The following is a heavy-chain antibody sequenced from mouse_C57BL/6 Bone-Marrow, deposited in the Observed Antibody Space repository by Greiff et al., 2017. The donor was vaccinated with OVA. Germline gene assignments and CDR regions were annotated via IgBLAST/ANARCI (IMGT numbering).Heavy chain of an antibody. Sequence: EVMLVESGGGLVQPGGSLSLSCAASGFTFTDYYMSWVRQPPGKAPEWLGFIRNKANGYTTEYSASVKGRFTISRDNSQSILYLQMNALRAEDSATYYCARPSYYYSNYVDYFDYWGQGTTLTVSS. CDR3: ARPSYYYSNYVDYFDY. CDR2: IRNKANGYTT. D-gene: IGHD2-5*01. J-gene: IGHJ2*01. V-gene: IGHV7-3*01. CDR1: GFTFTDYY.